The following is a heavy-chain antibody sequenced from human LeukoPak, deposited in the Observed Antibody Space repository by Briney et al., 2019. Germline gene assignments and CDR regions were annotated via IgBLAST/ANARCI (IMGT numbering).Heavy chain of an antibody. CDR2: IFGSASKI. J-gene: IGHJ3*01. Sequence: GGSLRLSCTTSGFTFATYSMSWVRQAPGQGLEWVASIFGSASKIYHADSVKGRFTVSRDYSKNTLYLQMNGLRVEDTALYYCVKDRVPDSGWSFDVWGRGTMVTVSA. V-gene: IGHV3-23*01. CDR3: VKDRVPDSGWSFDV. CDR1: GFTFATYS. D-gene: IGHD6-19*01.